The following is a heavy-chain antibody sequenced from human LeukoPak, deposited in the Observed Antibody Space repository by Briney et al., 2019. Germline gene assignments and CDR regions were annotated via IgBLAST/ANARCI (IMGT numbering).Heavy chain of an antibody. J-gene: IGHJ4*02. V-gene: IGHV3-21*01. D-gene: IGHD6-6*01. CDR2: ISSSSSYI. CDR3: ARDLGEYSVLDY. Sequence: GGSLRLSCAASGFTFSSYSMNWVRQAPGKGLEWVSSISSSSSYIYYADSVKGRFTISRDNAKNSLYLQMNSLGAEDTAVYYCARDLGEYSVLDYWGQGTLVTVSS. CDR1: GFTFSSYS.